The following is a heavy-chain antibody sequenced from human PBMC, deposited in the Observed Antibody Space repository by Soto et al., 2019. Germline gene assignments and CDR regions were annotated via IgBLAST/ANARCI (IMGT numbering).Heavy chain of an antibody. V-gene: IGHV3-74*01. CDR2: MNSDGRTT. J-gene: IGHJ4*02. CDR1: GFNFGNNW. Sequence: QPGGSLRLSCAASGFNFGNNWMHWVRQAPGKGLEWVSRMNSDGRTTNYADSVKGRFTVSRDNAKNTLYLQMNSLRAEDTAVYYCATDEVDYWGPGTLVTVSS. CDR3: ATDEVDY.